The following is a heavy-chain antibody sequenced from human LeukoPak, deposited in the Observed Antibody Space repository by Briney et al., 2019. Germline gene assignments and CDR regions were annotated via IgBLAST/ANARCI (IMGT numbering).Heavy chain of an antibody. J-gene: IGHJ4*02. Sequence: GGSLRLSCASSGFTFSTFDMNWVRQAPGKVLEWVSFISSSGATTSYADSVKGRFTVSRDNAKNSLYLQMNSLRTEDTALYYCARARGYSYGILDQWGQGTLVTVSS. CDR2: ISSSGATT. D-gene: IGHD5-18*01. CDR3: ARARGYSYGILDQ. CDR1: GFTFSTFD. V-gene: IGHV3-48*03.